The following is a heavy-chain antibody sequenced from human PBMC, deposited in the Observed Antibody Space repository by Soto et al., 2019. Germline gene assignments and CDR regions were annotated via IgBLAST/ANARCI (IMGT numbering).Heavy chain of an antibody. J-gene: IGHJ4*02. V-gene: IGHV3-15*05. CDR2: IKSNAAKAPP. Sequence: EVQLVESGGGLVNPGGSLRLPCAVSGLTFRDAWMNWVRQAPGKGLEWVGNIKSNAAKAPPEYAESVKGRFIISRDDPKNTVYLQMSGLKTEDTAVYYCAWQGTTSFYFHSWGQGTLVTVSS. CDR3: AWQGTTSFYFHS. D-gene: IGHD1-1*01. CDR1: GLTFRDAW.